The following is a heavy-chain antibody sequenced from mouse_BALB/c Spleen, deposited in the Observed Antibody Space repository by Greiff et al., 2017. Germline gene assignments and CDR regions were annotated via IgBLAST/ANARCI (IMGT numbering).Heavy chain of an antibody. V-gene: IGHV1S34*01. CDR3: ARSEDMGGTSTAY. CDR2: ISCYNGAT. J-gene: IGHJ3*01. D-gene: IGHD1-1*02. Sequence: LVKTGASVKISCKASGYSFTGYYMHWVKQSHGKSLEWIGYISCYNGATSYNQKFKGKATFTVDTSSSTAYMQFNSLTSEDSAVYYCARSEDMGGTSTAYWGQGTLVTVSA. CDR1: GYSFTGYY.